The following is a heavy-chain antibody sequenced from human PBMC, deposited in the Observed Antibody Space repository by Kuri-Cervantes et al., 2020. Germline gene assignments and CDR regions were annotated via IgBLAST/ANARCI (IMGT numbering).Heavy chain of an antibody. D-gene: IGHD3-10*01. CDR2: IKSDGSKT. CDR1: GFTFSYYW. Sequence: GESLKIPCAASGFTFSYYWMHWVRQAPGKGLGWVSRIKSDGSKTNYADSVKGRFTISRDNSKNTLYLQMNALSVEDTAVYFCARDLVRGYLVGWGQGTLVTVSS. J-gene: IGHJ4*02. V-gene: IGHV3-74*01. CDR3: ARDLVRGYLVG.